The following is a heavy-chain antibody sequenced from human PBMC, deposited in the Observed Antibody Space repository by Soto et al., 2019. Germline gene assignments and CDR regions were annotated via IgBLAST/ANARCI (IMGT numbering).Heavy chain of an antibody. CDR3: AREVRFLEWLPRPYYYYYMDV. CDR2: INHSGST. J-gene: IGHJ6*03. D-gene: IGHD3-3*01. Sequence: SETLSLTCAVYGGSFSGYYWSWIRQPPGKGLEWIGEINHSGSTNYNPSLKSRVTISVDTSKNQFSLKLSSVTAADTAVYYCAREVRFLEWLPRPYYYYYMDVWGKGTTVTVSS. V-gene: IGHV4-34*01. CDR1: GGSFSGYY.